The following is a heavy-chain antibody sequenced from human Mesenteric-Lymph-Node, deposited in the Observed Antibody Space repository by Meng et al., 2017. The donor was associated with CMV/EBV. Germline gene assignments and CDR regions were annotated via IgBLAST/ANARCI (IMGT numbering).Heavy chain of an antibody. CDR1: GGSISSSSYY. Sequence: SETLSLTCTVSGGSISSSSYYWGWIRQPPGKGLEWIGSIYYSGSTYYNPSLKSRVTISVDTSKNQFSLKLSSVTAADTAVYYCARSDIAVAGVYFDYWGQGTLVTVSS. D-gene: IGHD6-19*01. CDR2: IYYSGST. CDR3: ARSDIAVAGVYFDY. J-gene: IGHJ4*02. V-gene: IGHV4-39*07.